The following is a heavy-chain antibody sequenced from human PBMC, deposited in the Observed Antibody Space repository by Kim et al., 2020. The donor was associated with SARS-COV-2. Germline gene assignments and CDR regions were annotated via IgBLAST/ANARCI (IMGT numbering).Heavy chain of an antibody. D-gene: IGHD2-15*01. V-gene: IGHV1-18*01. CDR2: VSPYPVAT. CDR3: ARADSSSSGWPFDF. J-gene: IGHJ4*02. CDR1: GYALTTFG. Sequence: ASVKVSCKASGYALTTFGLIWVRQAPGRGLEWVGWVSPYPVATNYAQKIQGRVTMTTDISTSTPYMELDNLRSADPAVYYCARADSSSSGWPFDFWGQGT.